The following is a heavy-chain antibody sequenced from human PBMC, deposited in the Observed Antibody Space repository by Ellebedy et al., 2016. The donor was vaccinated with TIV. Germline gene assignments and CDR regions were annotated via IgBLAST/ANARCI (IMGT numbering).Heavy chain of an antibody. D-gene: IGHD3-10*01. Sequence: GESLKISCAASGFTFSDYSMNWVRQAPGKGLEWVSYVSGGGSNIKYADSVKGRFTISRDSAKNSLYLQMSSLKVEDTAVYYCGRGYFVSGWGQGTLVTVSS. V-gene: IGHV3-48*01. CDR1: GFTFSDYS. CDR3: GRGYFVSG. CDR2: VSGGGSNI. J-gene: IGHJ1*01.